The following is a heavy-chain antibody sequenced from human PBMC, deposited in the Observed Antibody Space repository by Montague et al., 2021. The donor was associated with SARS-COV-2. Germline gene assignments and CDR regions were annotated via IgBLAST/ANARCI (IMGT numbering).Heavy chain of an antibody. CDR3: ARLGDGVVPSPILGVGPYYSYYYMDV. Sequence: SETLSLTYAVHGGSFSTYSRNWIRQPPGKGLEWIGEIHHGGSTNYNPSLKSRVTISADTPKNQFSLKLTSVAAADTAVYYCARLGDGVVPSPILGVGPYYSYYYMDVWGKGTTVTVSS. J-gene: IGHJ6*03. CDR1: GGSFSTYS. V-gene: IGHV4-34*01. D-gene: IGHD3-10*01. CDR2: IHHGGST.